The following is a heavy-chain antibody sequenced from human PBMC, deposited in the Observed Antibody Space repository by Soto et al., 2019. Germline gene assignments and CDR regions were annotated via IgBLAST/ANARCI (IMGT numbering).Heavy chain of an antibody. Sequence: AAVKVSCKASGYTFTGYYMHWVRQAHGQELEWMGWINPNSGGTNYAQKFQGWVTMTRDTSISTAYMELSRLRSDDTAVYYCARTPPLYDFWRGYYTQYYFDYWGQGTLVTVSS. J-gene: IGHJ4*02. D-gene: IGHD3-3*01. CDR2: INPNSGGT. CDR1: GYTFTGYY. V-gene: IGHV1-2*04. CDR3: ARTPPLYDFWRGYYTQYYFDY.